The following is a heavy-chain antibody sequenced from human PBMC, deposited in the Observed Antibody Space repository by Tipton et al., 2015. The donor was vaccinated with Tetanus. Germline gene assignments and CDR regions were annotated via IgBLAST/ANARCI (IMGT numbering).Heavy chain of an antibody. V-gene: IGHV6-1*01. Sequence: QLVQSGPEVKPSQTLSLTCAISGDSVSSNSAAWNWIRQSPSRGLEWLGRTYYRSKWYNDYAVSVKSRITINPDTSKNQFSLQLNSVTPEDTAVYYCASSLQGEVDYGDYEYAFDIWGQGTMVTVSS. CDR1: GDSVSSNSAA. D-gene: IGHD4-17*01. CDR3: ASSLQGEVDYGDYEYAFDI. J-gene: IGHJ3*02. CDR2: TYYRSKWYN.